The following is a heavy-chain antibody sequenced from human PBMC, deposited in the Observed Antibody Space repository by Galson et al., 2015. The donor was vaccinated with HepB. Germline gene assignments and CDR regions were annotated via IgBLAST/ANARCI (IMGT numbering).Heavy chain of an antibody. V-gene: IGHV3-23*01. CDR2: ISGSGGST. Sequence: SLRLSCAASGFTFSSYAMSWVRQAPGKGPEWVSAISGSGGSTYYADSVKGRFTISRDNSKNTLYLQMNSLRAEDTAVYYCAKGESSSGWYGDDAFDIWGQGTMVTVSS. J-gene: IGHJ3*02. CDR3: AKGESSSGWYGDDAFDI. CDR1: GFTFSSYA. D-gene: IGHD6-19*01.